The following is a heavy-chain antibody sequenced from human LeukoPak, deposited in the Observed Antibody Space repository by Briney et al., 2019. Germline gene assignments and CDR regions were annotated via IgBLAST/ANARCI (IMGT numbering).Heavy chain of an antibody. J-gene: IGHJ4*02. Sequence: GGSLRFPCAASGLTFSSYGMSWVRQAPGKGLEWVSATSDSGSSTFYADSVKGRFTISRDNSKNTLYLQMNSLRAEDTAVYYCAKIGGPAYWGQGTLVTVSS. V-gene: IGHV3-23*01. CDR2: TSDSGSST. CDR3: AKIGGPAY. CDR1: GLTFSSYG. D-gene: IGHD3-10*01.